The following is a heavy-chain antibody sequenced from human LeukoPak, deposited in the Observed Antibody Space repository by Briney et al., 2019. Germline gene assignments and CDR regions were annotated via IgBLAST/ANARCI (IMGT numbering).Heavy chain of an antibody. V-gene: IGHV3-21*01. CDR1: GFTFSSYS. CDR2: ISSSSYI. D-gene: IGHD2-15*01. CDR3: AKDSGTLHGGPDF. Sequence: GGSLRLSCAASGFTFSSYSVNWVRQAPGKGLEWVSSISSSSYIYYADSVKGRFTISRDNAKNSLYLQMNSLRAEDTAVYYCAKDSGTLHGGPDFWGQGTLVSVSS. J-gene: IGHJ4*02.